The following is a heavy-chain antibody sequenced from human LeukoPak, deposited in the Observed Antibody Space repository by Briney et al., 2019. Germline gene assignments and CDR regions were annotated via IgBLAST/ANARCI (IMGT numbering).Heavy chain of an antibody. D-gene: IGHD5-18*01. CDR3: ARDSDTAMTYHYYYGMDV. CDR2: ISAYNGNT. V-gene: IGHV1-18*01. Sequence: ASVKVSCKASGYTFTSYGISWVRQAPGQGLEWMGWISAYNGNTNYAQKLQGRVTMTTDTSTSTAYMELRSLRSDDTAVYYCARDSDTAMTYHYYYGMDVWGQGTTVTVSS. CDR1: GYTFTSYG. J-gene: IGHJ6*02.